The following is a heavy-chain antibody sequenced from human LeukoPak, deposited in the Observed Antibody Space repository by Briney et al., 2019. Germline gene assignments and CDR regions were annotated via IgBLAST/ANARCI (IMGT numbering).Heavy chain of an antibody. J-gene: IGHJ4*02. V-gene: IGHV3-23*01. Sequence: PGGSLRLSCAASGFTFSTCAMSWVRQAPGKGLEGVSTISGIGSNTYYADSVKGRFTISRDNSKNALYLQMHSLRAAEPAVYFCAKTPRGYTYVPDYWGQGTLVTVSS. CDR1: GFTFSTCA. CDR3: AKTPRGYTYVPDY. D-gene: IGHD5-18*01. CDR2: ISGIGSNT.